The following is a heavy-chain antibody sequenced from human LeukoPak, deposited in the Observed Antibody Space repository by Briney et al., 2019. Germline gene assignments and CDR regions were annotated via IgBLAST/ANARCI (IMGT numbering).Heavy chain of an antibody. J-gene: IGHJ6*03. CDR2: ISSSSGII. CDR3: ARDEAAYNYYYYMDV. V-gene: IGHV3-48*04. CDR1: GFTFSSHN. Sequence: GGSLRLSCAASGFTFSSHNMNWVRQAPGKGLEWVSYISSSSGIIYYADSVKGRFTISRDNAKRSLHLQMNSLRAEDTAVYYCARDEAAYNYYYYMDVWGKGNTVTVS.